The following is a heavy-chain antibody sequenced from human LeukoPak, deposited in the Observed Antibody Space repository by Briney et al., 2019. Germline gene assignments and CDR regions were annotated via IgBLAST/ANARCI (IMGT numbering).Heavy chain of an antibody. CDR2: VSAYNGAT. V-gene: IGHV1-18*01. CDR3: ARVDLYYDSSGYSQAANDY. CDR1: GYTFTGYA. D-gene: IGHD3-22*01. J-gene: IGHJ4*02. Sequence: GASVKVSCKASGYTFTGYAISWVRQAPGQGLEWMGWVSAYNGATNYAQNFQGRVTMTTDTPTTTAYMELRSLRSDDTAVYYCARVDLYYDSSGYSQAANDYWGQGTLVTVSS.